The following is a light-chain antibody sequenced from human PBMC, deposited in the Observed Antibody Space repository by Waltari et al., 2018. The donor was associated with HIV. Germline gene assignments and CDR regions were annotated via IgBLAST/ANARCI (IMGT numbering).Light chain of an antibody. CDR3: ESYTSTSVWV. V-gene: IGLV2-14*03. Sequence: QSALTQPASVSGSPGQSITISCTGSSNDVGASHYVSCYQQHPGKAPRLMIYDVSTRPSGVSDRFSGSKSGDTASLTISGLQPEDEADYYCESYTSTSVWVFGGGTRLTVL. CDR1: SNDVGASHY. CDR2: DVS. J-gene: IGLJ3*02.